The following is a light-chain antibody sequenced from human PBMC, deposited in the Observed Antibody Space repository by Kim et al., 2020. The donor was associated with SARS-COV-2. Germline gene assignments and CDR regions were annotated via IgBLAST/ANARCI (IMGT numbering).Light chain of an antibody. Sequence: ASVGDRVTITCRASQGISSYLAWYQQKPGKAPKLLIYAASTLQSGVPSRFSGSGSGTEFTLTISSLQPEDFATYYCQQLNSYPPYTFGQGTKLEIK. J-gene: IGKJ2*01. CDR1: QGISSY. CDR3: QQLNSYPPYT. V-gene: IGKV1-9*01. CDR2: AAS.